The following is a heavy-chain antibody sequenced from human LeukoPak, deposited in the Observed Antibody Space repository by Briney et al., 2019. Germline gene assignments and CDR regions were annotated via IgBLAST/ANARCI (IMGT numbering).Heavy chain of an antibody. D-gene: IGHD3-3*01. CDR3: ARDGQISHDAFDI. V-gene: IGHV1-69*13. CDR1: GGTFSSYA. J-gene: IGHJ3*02. Sequence: GASVKVSCKASGGTFSSYAISWVRQAPGQGLEWMGGIIPIFGTANYAQKFQGRVTITADESTSTAYMELSSLRSEDTAVYYCARDGQISHDAFDIWGQGTIVTVSS. CDR2: IIPIFGTA.